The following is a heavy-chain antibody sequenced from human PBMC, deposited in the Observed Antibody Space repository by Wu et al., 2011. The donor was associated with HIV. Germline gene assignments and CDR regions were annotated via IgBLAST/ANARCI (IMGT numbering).Heavy chain of an antibody. CDR1: GYTFTNM. V-gene: IGHV1-8*01. CDR2: MNPNSGNT. J-gene: IGHJ4*02. D-gene: IGHD1-26*01. Sequence: QVQLCSLGREVKKPGAPVERSPSKASGYTFTNMIINWVRQASGQGXEWMGYMNPNSGNTGYAQKLQGRVTMTRDTSMSTAYMELSSLTSEDTAVYYCARELRRDDYWGQGTLVTVSS. CDR3: ARELRRDDY.